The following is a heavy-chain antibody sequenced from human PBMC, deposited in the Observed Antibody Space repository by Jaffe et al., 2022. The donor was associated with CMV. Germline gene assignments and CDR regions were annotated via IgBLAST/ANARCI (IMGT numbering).Heavy chain of an antibody. V-gene: IGHV4-34*01. CDR1: GGSFSGYY. CDR3: ASRRWLQLVPLWD. D-gene: IGHD5-12*01. J-gene: IGHJ4*02. Sequence: QVQLQQWGAGLLKPSETLSLTCAVYGGSFSGYYWSWIRQPPGKGLEWIGEINHSGSTNYNPSLKSRVTISVDTSKNQFSLKLSSVTAADTAVYYCASRRWLQLVPLWDWGQGTLVTVSS. CDR2: INHSGST.